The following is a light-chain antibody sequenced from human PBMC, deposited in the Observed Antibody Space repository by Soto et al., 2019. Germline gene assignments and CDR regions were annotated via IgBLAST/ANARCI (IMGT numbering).Light chain of an antibody. CDR2: DVS. J-gene: IGLJ2*01. V-gene: IGLV2-14*01. CDR3: SSYTSISTRL. CDR1: SSDVGGYNY. Sequence: QSALTQPASVSGSPGQSITISCTGTSSDVGGYNYVSWYQQHPGKAPKVMIYDVSNRPSGVSKRFSGSKSGNTASLTISGLQAEDEADYYCSSYTSISTRLFGGGTKLTVL.